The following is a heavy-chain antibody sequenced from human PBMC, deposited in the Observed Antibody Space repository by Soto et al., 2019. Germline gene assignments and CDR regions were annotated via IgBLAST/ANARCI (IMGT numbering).Heavy chain of an antibody. CDR1: GFTFSSYG. Sequence: QVQLVESGGGVVQPGRSLRLSCAASGFTFSSYGMHWVRQAPGKGLEWVAVISYDGSNKYYADSVKGRFTISRDNSKNTLYLQMNSLRAEDRAVYYCAKGTVAMMSGWGQGTLVTVSS. D-gene: IGHD5-12*01. CDR3: AKGTVAMMSG. CDR2: ISYDGSNK. V-gene: IGHV3-30*18. J-gene: IGHJ4*02.